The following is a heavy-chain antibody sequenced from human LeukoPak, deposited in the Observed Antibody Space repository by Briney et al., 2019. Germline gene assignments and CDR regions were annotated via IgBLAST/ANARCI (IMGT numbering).Heavy chain of an antibody. Sequence: NPGGSLRLSCAASGFTFSSYGMHWVRQAPGKGLEWVAVISYDGSNKYYADSVKGRFTISRDNSKNTLYLQMNSLRAEDTTVYYCAKVRAGDGPSPYYYGMDVWGQGTTVTVSS. J-gene: IGHJ6*02. CDR2: ISYDGSNK. CDR3: AKVRAGDGPSPYYYGMDV. D-gene: IGHD2-21*02. V-gene: IGHV3-30*18. CDR1: GFTFSSYG.